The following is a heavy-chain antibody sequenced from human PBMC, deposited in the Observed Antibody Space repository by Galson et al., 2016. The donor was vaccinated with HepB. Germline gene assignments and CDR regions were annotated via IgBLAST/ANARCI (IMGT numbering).Heavy chain of an antibody. CDR2: INSRSSTI. D-gene: IGHD3-10*01. V-gene: IGHV3-48*02. J-gene: IGHJ6*02. CDR1: GFDFNSYS. Sequence: SLRLSCAASGFDFNSYSINWVRQAPGKGLEWLSYINSRSSTIYYSDSVKGRFTISRDNAKKSLYLQMDSLTDEGTAVYYCARDRKGPTVYNYGMDLWGQGTTVTVSS. CDR3: ARDRKGPTVYNYGMDL.